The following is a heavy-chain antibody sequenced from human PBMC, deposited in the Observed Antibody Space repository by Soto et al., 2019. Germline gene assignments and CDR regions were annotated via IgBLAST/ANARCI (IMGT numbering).Heavy chain of an antibody. J-gene: IGHJ6*02. CDR2: VSPPFRTS. D-gene: IGHD3-10*01. CDR1: GVSFNNNG. V-gene: IGHV1-69*01. Sequence: QVQLVQSGAEVKKPGSSVTVSCKTSGVSFNNNGIGWVRQAPGHGLEWMGGVSPPFRTSNYARKFQGRISITADAATGTVNMELSSLTSEDTAQYYCARVVYYGSGSYSPYGMDVWGQGTTVTVSS. CDR3: ARVVYYGSGSYSPYGMDV.